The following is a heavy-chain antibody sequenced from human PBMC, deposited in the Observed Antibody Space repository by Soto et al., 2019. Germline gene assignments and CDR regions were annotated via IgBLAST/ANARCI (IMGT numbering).Heavy chain of an antibody. J-gene: IGHJ4*02. CDR1: GGSVSSDFYN. V-gene: IGHV4-61*03. CDR3: ARVKRETFQKKNDY. Sequence: QVQLRESGPGLVKPSETLSLTCTVSGGSVSSDFYNWRWIRKPPGKGLEWVGDFSYSGTSHYNPSLNSRATISVYTSKNHSARQVTSVTSADWAVYYCARVKRETFQKKNDYWGQGVLVIVSS. CDR2: FSYSGTS.